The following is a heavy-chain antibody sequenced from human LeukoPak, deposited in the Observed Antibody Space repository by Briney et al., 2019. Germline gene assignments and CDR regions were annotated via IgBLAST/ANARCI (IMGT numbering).Heavy chain of an antibody. CDR1: GFTFDDYT. D-gene: IGHD3-22*01. J-gene: IGHJ4*02. CDR2: ISWDGGST. Sequence: PGGSLRLSCAASGFTFDDYTMHWVRQAPGKGLEWVSLISWDGGSTYYADSVKGRFTISRDNSKNSLYLQMNSLRAEDTALYYCARDAALYDSTSGYWGQGTLVTVSS. V-gene: IGHV3-43*01. CDR3: ARDAALYDSTSGY.